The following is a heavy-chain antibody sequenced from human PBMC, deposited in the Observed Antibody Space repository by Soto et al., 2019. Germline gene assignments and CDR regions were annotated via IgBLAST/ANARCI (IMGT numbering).Heavy chain of an antibody. CDR3: AHKHAATWLFDY. D-gene: IGHD2-2*01. CDR2: IYGDDDK. Sequence: QITLKESGPTLVKPTQTLTLTCTFSGFSLTSGGVGVAWIRQPPGKAPEWLALIYGDDDKRFRPSLKNRLSITRDNSRNEVVLKMTNMDPVDTATFFCAHKHAATWLFDYWSQGILVTVSP. V-gene: IGHV2-5*02. J-gene: IGHJ4*02. CDR1: GFSLTSGGVG.